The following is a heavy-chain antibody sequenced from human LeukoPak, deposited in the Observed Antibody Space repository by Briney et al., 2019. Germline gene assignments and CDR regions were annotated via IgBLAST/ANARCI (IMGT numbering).Heavy chain of an antibody. CDR3: VRDLGGRSGH. J-gene: IGHJ4*02. V-gene: IGHV3-23*01. Sequence: PGGSLRLSCAVSGFTLSRNAMTWVRQAPGKGLQWISSISVSGDATDYADSVKGRFTIYRDISKNTLYLQMNSLRVEDTAVYYCVRDLGGRSGHWGQGTLVTVSS. CDR2: ISVSGDAT. D-gene: IGHD1-26*01. CDR1: GFTLSRNA.